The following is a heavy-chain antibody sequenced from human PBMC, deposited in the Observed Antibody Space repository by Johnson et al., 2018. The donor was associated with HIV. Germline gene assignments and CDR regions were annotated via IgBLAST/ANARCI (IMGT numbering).Heavy chain of an antibody. CDR3: ARDRAEVDDPNDAFDI. J-gene: IGHJ3*02. D-gene: IGHD1-1*01. CDR1: GFTFDDYA. V-gene: IGHV3-9*01. Sequence: VQLVESGGGLVQPGRSLRLSCAASGFTFDDYAMHWVRQAPGKGLEWVSGISWNSGSIGYADSVKGRFTISRDNAKNTLYLQMNRLRAEDTAVYYCARDRAEVDDPNDAFDIWGQGTVVTVSS. CDR2: ISWNSGSI.